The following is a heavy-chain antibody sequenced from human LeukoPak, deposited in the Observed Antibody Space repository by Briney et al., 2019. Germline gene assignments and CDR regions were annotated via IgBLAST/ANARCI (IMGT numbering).Heavy chain of an antibody. CDR1: GGSFSGYY. CDR2: INHSGST. Sequence: SETLSLTCAVYGGSFSGYYWSWIRQPPGEGLEWIGEINHSGSTNYNPSLKSRVTISVDTSKNQFSLKLSSVTAADTAVYYCARPFLYYYDRRGWFDPWGQGTLVTVSS. V-gene: IGHV4-34*01. CDR3: ARPFLYYYDRRGWFDP. D-gene: IGHD3-22*01. J-gene: IGHJ5*02.